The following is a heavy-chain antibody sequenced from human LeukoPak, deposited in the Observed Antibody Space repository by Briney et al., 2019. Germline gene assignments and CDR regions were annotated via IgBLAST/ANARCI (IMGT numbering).Heavy chain of an antibody. J-gene: IGHJ4*02. D-gene: IGHD3-16*01. CDR2: INHSGST. Sequence: SETLSLTCAVYGGSFSGYYWSWIRQPPGKGLEWIGEINHSGSTNYNPSLKSRATISVDTSKNQFSLKLSSVTAADTAVYYCAKTRGLRGTYYFDYWGQGTLVTVSS. V-gene: IGHV4-34*01. CDR1: GGSFSGYY. CDR3: AKTRGLRGTYYFDY.